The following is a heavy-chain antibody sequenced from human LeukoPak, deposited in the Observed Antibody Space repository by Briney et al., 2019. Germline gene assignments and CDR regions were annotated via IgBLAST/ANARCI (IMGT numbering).Heavy chain of an antibody. CDR3: ARDGYFDC. Sequence: ASVKVSCKASGYTFTSYGISWVRQAPGQGLEWMGWISAHNGNINYAQKLQGRVTMTKDTSTNTAYMELRSLTSDDTAEYYCARDGYFDCWGQGTLVTVSS. V-gene: IGHV1-18*01. CDR1: GYTFTSYG. CDR2: ISAHNGNI. J-gene: IGHJ4*02.